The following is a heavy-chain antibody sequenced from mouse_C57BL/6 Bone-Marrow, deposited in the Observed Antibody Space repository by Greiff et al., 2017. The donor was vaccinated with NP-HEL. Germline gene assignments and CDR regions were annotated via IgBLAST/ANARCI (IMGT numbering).Heavy chain of an antibody. Sequence: EVQGVESGGGLVQPGGSLSLSCAASGFTFTDYYMSWVRQPPGKALGWLGFIRNKANGYTTEYSASVKGRFTISRDNSQSILYLQMNALRAEDSATYYCASSHYYGSRYYFDYWGQGTTLTVSS. V-gene: IGHV7-3*01. D-gene: IGHD1-1*01. CDR2: IRNKANGYTT. J-gene: IGHJ2*01. CDR1: GFTFTDYY. CDR3: ASSHYYGSRYYFDY.